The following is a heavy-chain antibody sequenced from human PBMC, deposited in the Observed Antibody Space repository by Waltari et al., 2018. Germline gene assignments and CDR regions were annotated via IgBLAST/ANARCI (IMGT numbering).Heavy chain of an antibody. CDR2: IFSNDEK. CDR1: GFSLSNARMG. Sequence: QVTLKESGPVLVKPTETLTLTCTVSGFSLSNARMGVSWIRQPPGKALEWLAHIFSNDEKSYSTSLKSRLTIAKDTSKSQVVLTMTNMDPVDTATYYCARISRGIAAAGSSDYWGQGTLVTVSS. V-gene: IGHV2-26*01. CDR3: ARISRGIAAAGSSDY. D-gene: IGHD6-13*01. J-gene: IGHJ4*02.